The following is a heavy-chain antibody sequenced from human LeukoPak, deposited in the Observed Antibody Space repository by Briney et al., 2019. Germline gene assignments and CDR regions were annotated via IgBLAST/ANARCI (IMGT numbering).Heavy chain of an antibody. CDR2: IIPIFGTA. J-gene: IGHJ6*04. Sequence: ASVKVSCKASGGTFSSYAISWVRQAPGQGLEWMGGIIPIFGTANYAQKFQGRVTITADKSTSTAYMELRSLRSEDTAMYYCARAAGPRYCSSTSCRNDYYYGMDVWGKGTTVTVSS. CDR3: ARAAGPRYCSSTSCRNDYYYGMDV. D-gene: IGHD2-2*01. CDR1: GGTFSSYA. V-gene: IGHV1-69*06.